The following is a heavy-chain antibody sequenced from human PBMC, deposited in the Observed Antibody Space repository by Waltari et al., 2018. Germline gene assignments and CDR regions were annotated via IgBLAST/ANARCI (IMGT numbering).Heavy chain of an antibody. CDR2: SVPIFGTA. Sequence: QVQLVQSGAEVRQPGSSVKVSCKASGGTFSSYAISWVRQAPGQGLEWMGGSVPIFGTANYAQKVQGRVMITADESTSTAYRELSSLGSETTAEYYGARDAGYSGYGNWGQGTLVTVSS. CDR3: ARDAGYSGYGN. CDR1: GGTFSSYA. D-gene: IGHD5-12*01. J-gene: IGHJ4*02. V-gene: IGHV1-69*01.